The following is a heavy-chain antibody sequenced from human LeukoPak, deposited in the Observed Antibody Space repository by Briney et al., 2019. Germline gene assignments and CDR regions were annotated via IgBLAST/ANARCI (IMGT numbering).Heavy chain of an antibody. CDR2: IYTSGST. V-gene: IGHV4-4*07. Sequence: SETLSLTCTVSGGSISSYYWSWIRQPAGKGLEWIGRIYTSGSTNYNPSLKSRGTMSVDTSKNQFSLKLSSVTAADTAVYYCARLPYYYDSSGYSLSYYYGMDVWGQGTTVTVSS. D-gene: IGHD3-22*01. CDR1: GGSISSYY. J-gene: IGHJ6*02. CDR3: ARLPYYYDSSGYSLSYYYGMDV.